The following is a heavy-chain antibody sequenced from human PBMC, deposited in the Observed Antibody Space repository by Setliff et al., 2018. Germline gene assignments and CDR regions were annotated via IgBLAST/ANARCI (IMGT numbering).Heavy chain of an antibody. CDR1: GFTVSSNY. CDR3: ASTEYSSPSSYYYYYMDV. J-gene: IGHJ6*03. D-gene: IGHD6-6*01. CDR2: IYSGGST. Sequence: GGSLRLSWPASGFTVSSNYMSWVRQAPGKGLEWVSVIYSGGSTYYADSVKGRFTISRDNSKNTLYLQMHSLRAEDTAVYYCASTEYSSPSSYYYYYMDVWGKGTTVPSP. V-gene: IGHV3-66*02.